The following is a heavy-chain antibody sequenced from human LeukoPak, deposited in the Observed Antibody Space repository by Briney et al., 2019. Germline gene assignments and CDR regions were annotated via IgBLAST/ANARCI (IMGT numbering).Heavy chain of an antibody. J-gene: IGHJ6*03. CDR3: ARGFWSGLPSGLAYMDV. Sequence: SVKVSCKASGGTFSSHAISWVRQAPGQGLEWMGGIIPIFGTANYAQKFQGRVTITADESTSTAYMELSSLRSEDTAVYYCARGFWSGLPSGLAYMDVWGKGTTVTVSS. V-gene: IGHV1-69*01. CDR2: IIPIFGTA. D-gene: IGHD3-3*01. CDR1: GGTFSSHA.